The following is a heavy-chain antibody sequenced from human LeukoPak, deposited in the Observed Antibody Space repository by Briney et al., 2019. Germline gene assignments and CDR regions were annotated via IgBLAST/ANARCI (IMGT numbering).Heavy chain of an antibody. J-gene: IGHJ6*03. CDR2: IYTSGST. Sequence: PETLSLTCTVSVGSISSYYWSWIRQPPGKGLEWIGYIYTSGSTNYNPSLKSRVTISVDTSKNQFSLKLSSVTAADTVVYYWARAYYDFWSGNYYYYYMDVWGKGTTVTVSS. CDR3: ARAYYDFWSGNYYYYYMDV. D-gene: IGHD3-3*01. CDR1: VGSISSYY. V-gene: IGHV4-4*09.